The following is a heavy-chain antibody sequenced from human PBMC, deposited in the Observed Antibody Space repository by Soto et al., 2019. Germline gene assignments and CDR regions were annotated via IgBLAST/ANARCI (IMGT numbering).Heavy chain of an antibody. CDR3: ASATEYTAMGTPYFDY. CDR2: IHYSGST. Sequence: PSETLSLTCTVSGGSISRSGYYWGWIRQPPGKGLEWIGSIHYSGSTYYNPSLTSRVTISVDTSKNQFSLKLSSVTAADTAVYYCASATEYTAMGTPYFDYWGQGNLVTVSS. D-gene: IGHD5-18*01. J-gene: IGHJ4*02. CDR1: GGSISRSGYY. V-gene: IGHV4-39*01.